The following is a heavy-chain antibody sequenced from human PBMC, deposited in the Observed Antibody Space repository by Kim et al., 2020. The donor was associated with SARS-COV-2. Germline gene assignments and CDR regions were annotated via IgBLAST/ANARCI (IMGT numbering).Heavy chain of an antibody. J-gene: IGHJ4*02. CDR2: ISPSGDNT. V-gene: IGHV3-23*01. D-gene: IGHD3-10*01. Sequence: GGSLRLSCAAPGLTFNNNGMAWVRQAPGKGLEWVSSISPSGDNTYYADSVKGRFTISRDNPKNTMYLQMSSLRAEDTAVYYCARSPKGSFYYDYWGQGTLVTVSS. CDR1: GLTFNNNG. CDR3: ARSPKGSFYYDY.